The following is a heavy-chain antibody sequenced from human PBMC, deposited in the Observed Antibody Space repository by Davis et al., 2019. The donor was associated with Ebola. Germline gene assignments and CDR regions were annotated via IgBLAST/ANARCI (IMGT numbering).Heavy chain of an antibody. CDR3: VRGWGRSGLDV. Sequence: HSQTLSLTCDISGDSVSSHSGAWNWIRQSPSRGLEWLGRTYYSSKWHNDYGESVKSRITINPDTSTNQLSLQLNSVTPEDTAVYYCVRGWGRSGLDVWGQGTTVTVSS. CDR1: GDSVSSHSGA. V-gene: IGHV6-1*01. J-gene: IGHJ6*02. CDR2: TYYSSKWHN. D-gene: IGHD3-16*01.